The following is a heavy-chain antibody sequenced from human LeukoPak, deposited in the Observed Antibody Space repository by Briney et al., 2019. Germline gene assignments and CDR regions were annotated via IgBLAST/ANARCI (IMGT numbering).Heavy chain of an antibody. J-gene: IGHJ1*01. Sequence: GGSVRLSCAASGFPLSGYWMHWVRQGPGKGLVGVSRINSEGRSTAYADSVKGRFTISRDNAKNTLYLQMDSLRAEDTAVYYCARAMITSTTSPEHWGQGTLVTVSS. V-gene: IGHV3-74*03. D-gene: IGHD3-16*01. CDR1: GFPLSGYW. CDR2: INSEGRST. CDR3: ARAMITSTTSPEH.